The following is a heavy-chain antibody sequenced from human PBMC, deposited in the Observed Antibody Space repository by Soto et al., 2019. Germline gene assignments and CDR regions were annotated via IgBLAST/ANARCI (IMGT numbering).Heavy chain of an antibody. J-gene: IGHJ3*02. D-gene: IGHD1-7*01. Sequence: LSLTCTVSGGSISSGGYYWSWIRQHPGKGLEWIGYIYYSGSTYYNPSLKSRVTISVDTSKNQFSLKLSSVTAADTAVYYCAREGLELRNAFDIWGQGTMVTVSS. CDR3: AREGLELRNAFDI. CDR2: IYYSGST. V-gene: IGHV4-31*03. CDR1: GGSISSGGYY.